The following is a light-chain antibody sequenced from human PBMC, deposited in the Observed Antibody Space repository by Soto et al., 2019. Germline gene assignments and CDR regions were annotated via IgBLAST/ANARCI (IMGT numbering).Light chain of an antibody. CDR2: VAS. V-gene: IGKV1-6*01. Sequence: IQMTQSPSSLSASVGDRVTITCRASRYIRTALSWYQHRPGQAPKVLICVASSLQSGVPSRFSGSGYGTDFTLTISSLQPDDFATYYCQQYNTYPWTFGQGTKVDI. CDR1: RYIRTA. J-gene: IGKJ1*01. CDR3: QQYNTYPWT.